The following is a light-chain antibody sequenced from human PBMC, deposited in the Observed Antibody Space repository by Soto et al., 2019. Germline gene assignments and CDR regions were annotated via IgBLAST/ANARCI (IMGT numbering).Light chain of an antibody. J-gene: IGKJ5*01. CDR1: QSVNRY. V-gene: IGKV3-11*01. CDR2: DTS. CDR3: QQREHWPPIT. Sequence: EVVLTQSPATLSLSPGERATLSCRASQSVNRYLSWYQQKPGQAPRLLIYDTSNRATGIPARFSGSGSGTDFTLTISSLEPEDFAVYYCQQREHWPPITFGQGTLLEI.